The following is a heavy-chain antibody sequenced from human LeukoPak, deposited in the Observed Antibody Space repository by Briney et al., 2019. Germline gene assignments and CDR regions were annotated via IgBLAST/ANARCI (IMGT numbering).Heavy chain of an antibody. D-gene: IGHD1-26*01. CDR1: GGSFSGYY. CDR3: ARLGSGYEMSEWELNYYYYYMDV. CDR2: INHSGST. J-gene: IGHJ6*03. V-gene: IGHV4-34*01. Sequence: SETLSLTCAVYGGSFSGYYWSWIRQPPGKGLEWIGEINHSGSTNYNPSLKSRVTISVDTSKNQFSLKLSSVTAADTAVYYCARLGSGYEMSEWELNYYYYYMDVWGKGTTVTASS.